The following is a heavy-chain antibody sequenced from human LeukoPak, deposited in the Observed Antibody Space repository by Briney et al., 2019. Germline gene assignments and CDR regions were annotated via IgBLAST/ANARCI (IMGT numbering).Heavy chain of an antibody. D-gene: IGHD4-17*01. V-gene: IGHV3-30-3*01. CDR2: ISYDGSNK. J-gene: IGHJ4*02. Sequence: GGSLRLSCAASGFTFSSYAMHWVRQAPGKGLEWVAVISYDGSNKYYADSVKGRFTISRDNSKNTLYLQMNSLRAEDTAVYYCAEDYGRYWGQGTLVTVSS. CDR3: AEDYGRY. CDR1: GFTFSSYA.